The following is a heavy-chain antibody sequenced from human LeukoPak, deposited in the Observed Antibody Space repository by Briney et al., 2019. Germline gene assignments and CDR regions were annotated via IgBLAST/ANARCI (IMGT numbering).Heavy chain of an antibody. J-gene: IGHJ4*02. CDR2: ISSSSSYI. CDR1: GFTFSSYS. V-gene: IGHV3-21*01. Sequence: GGSLRLSCAASGFTFSSYSMNWVRQAPGKGLEWVSSISSSSSYIYYADSVKGRFTTSRDNAKNSLDLQMNSLKVEDMAVYYCALGSGSSGYWGQGTLVTVSS. D-gene: IGHD3-22*01. CDR3: ALGSGSSGY.